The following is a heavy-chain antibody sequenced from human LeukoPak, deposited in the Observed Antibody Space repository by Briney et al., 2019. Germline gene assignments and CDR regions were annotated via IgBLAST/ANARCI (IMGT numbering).Heavy chain of an antibody. CDR2: ISGSGGST. CDR1: GFTFSSYA. V-gene: IGHV3-23*01. D-gene: IGHD2-2*02. J-gene: IGHJ4*02. Sequence: GASLRLSCAASGFTFSSYAMSWVRQAPGKGLEWVSAISGSGGSTYYADSVKGRFTISRDNSKNTLYLQMNSLRSEDTAVYYCAKETPARAIVVVPAAIDYWGQGTLVTVSS. CDR3: AKETPARAIVVVPAAIDY.